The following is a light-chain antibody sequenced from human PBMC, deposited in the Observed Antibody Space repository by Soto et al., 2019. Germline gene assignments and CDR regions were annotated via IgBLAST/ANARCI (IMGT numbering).Light chain of an antibody. CDR1: QTINSW. CDR3: QQYDTLWT. Sequence: DIQMTQSPSILYASVGERVTITCRANQTINSWLAWYQQKPGKAPKLLIYKASNLESGVPSRFSGSGSGTEFTLTISSLQPDDFATYYCQQYDTLWTFGQGTKVEIK. CDR2: KAS. V-gene: IGKV1-5*03. J-gene: IGKJ1*01.